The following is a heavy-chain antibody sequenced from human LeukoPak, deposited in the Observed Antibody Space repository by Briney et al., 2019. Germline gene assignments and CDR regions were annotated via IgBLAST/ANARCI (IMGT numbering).Heavy chain of an antibody. J-gene: IGHJ3*02. D-gene: IGHD3-22*01. CDR2: INHSGST. CDR1: GGSFSGYY. V-gene: IGHV4-34*01. Sequence: SETLSLTCAVYGGSFSGYYWSWIRQPPGKGLEWIGEINHSGSTNYNPSLKSRVTISVDTSKNQFSLKLSSVTAADTAVYYCARDRTVYDYDSSADAFDIWGQGTMVTVSS. CDR3: ARDRTVYDYDSSADAFDI.